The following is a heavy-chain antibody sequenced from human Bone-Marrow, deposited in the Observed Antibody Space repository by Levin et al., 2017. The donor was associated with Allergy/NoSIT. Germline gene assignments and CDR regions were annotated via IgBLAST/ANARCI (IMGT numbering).Heavy chain of an antibody. Sequence: RAGGSLRLSCAASGFTFSSYWMSWVRQAPGKGLEWVANIKQDGSEKYYVDSVKGRFTISRDNAKNSLYLQMNSLRAEDTAVYYCARTLRYSSGWYLLYFDYWGQGTLVTVSS. J-gene: IGHJ4*02. CDR1: GFTFSSYW. CDR2: IKQDGSEK. CDR3: ARTLRYSSGWYLLYFDY. V-gene: IGHV3-7*01. D-gene: IGHD6-19*01.